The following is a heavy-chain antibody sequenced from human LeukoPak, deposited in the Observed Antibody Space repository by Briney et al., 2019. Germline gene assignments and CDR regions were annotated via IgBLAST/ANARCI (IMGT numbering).Heavy chain of an antibody. CDR1: GFSFTNYW. J-gene: IGHJ5*02. V-gene: IGHV3-53*01. CDR2: IYSDGNT. Sequence: GGSLRLSCAASGFSFTNYWMHWVRQAPGKGLEWVSFIYSDGNTYYADSVKGRFTLSRDSSRNTLYLQMNSLRVDDTAVYYCAGDTHSSSWYDHWGQGTLVTVSS. D-gene: IGHD6-19*01. CDR3: AGDTHSSSWYDH.